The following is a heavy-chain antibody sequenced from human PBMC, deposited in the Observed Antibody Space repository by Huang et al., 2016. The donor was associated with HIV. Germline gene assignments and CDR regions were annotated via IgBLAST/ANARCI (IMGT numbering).Heavy chain of an antibody. D-gene: IGHD6-6*01. CDR2: IFPDDAET. CDR3: ARRFSSSSGYFDY. CDR1: GYSFSSYW. J-gene: IGHJ4*02. Sequence: VQLVQSGAEVKKPGESLKISCKGSGYSFSSYWIAWVRQMPGKGLEWMGIIFPDDAETTYSTSFEGQVTISADKSIGTAYLQWSSLKASDTAMYYCARRFSSSSGYFDYWGQGSLVTVSS. V-gene: IGHV5-51*01.